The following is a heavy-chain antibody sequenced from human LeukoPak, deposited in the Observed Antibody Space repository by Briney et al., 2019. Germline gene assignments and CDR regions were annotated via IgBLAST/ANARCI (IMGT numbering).Heavy chain of an antibody. CDR2: ISYDGSNK. Sequence: GGSLRLSCAASGFTFSSYGMHWVRQAPGKGLEWVAVISYDGSNKYYADSVKGRFTISRDNSKYTLYLQMNSLRAEDTAVYYCAKGKEQLWFDYWGQGTLVTVSS. CDR1: GFTFSSYG. J-gene: IGHJ4*02. V-gene: IGHV3-30*18. D-gene: IGHD5-18*01. CDR3: AKGKEQLWFDY.